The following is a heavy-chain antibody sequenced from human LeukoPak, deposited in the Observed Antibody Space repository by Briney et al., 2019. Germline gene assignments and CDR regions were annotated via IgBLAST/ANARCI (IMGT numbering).Heavy chain of an antibody. CDR3: ARDSFSRGSASYVGDDY. V-gene: IGHV4-4*02. CDR2: IYHTGST. D-gene: IGHD6-19*01. J-gene: IGHJ4*02. CDR1: GGSISSPNW. Sequence: KTSETLSLTCAVSGGSISSPNWWGWVRQPPGKGLEWIGKIYHTGSTNYNPSLKSRVTISVDKSKNQFSLRLNSVTAADTAVYYCARDSFSRGSASYVGDDYWGQGTLVTVSS.